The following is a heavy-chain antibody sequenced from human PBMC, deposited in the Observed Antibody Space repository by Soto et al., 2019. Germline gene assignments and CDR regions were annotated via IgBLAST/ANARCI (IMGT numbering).Heavy chain of an antibody. CDR3: ARLLYDSRGYYYFDY. D-gene: IGHD3-22*01. CDR1: GYSISSGYY. CDR2: IYHSGTT. V-gene: IGHV4-38-2*01. J-gene: IGHJ4*02. Sequence: SETLSLTCAVSGYSISSGYYWGWIRQPPGKGLEWIGSIYHSGTTYDNPSLKSRVSLSVDMSKNQFSLKLSSVTAADTAVYYCARLLYDSRGYYYFDYWGQGILVTVSS.